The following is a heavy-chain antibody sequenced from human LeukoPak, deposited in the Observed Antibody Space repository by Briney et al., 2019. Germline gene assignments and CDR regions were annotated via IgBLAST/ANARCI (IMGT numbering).Heavy chain of an antibody. CDR3: ARVYRLADPSRGYFDF. J-gene: IGHJ4*02. CDR1: GGSISSSRYY. V-gene: IGHV4-39*07. CDR2: IYYSELT. Sequence: SETLSLTCTVSGGSISSSRYYWAWIRQPPGKGLGGIGSIYYSELTYYNPSLESRVSMSLDTSKSQFSLRLISVTAADTAVYYCARVYRLADPSRGYFDFWGPGTLVTVSS. D-gene: IGHD3-9*01.